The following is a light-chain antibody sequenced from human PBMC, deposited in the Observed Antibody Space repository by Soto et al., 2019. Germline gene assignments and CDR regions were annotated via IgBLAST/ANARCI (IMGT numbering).Light chain of an antibody. Sequence: QSVLTQPPSVSGAPGQRVTISCTGSSSNIGAGHAVHWYQQLPGTAPKLLIYSNDQRPSGVPDRFSGSRSGTSASLAISGLRSDDEADYYCAAWDDSLSGHWVFGGGTKLTVL. V-gene: IGLV1-47*02. J-gene: IGLJ3*02. CDR2: SND. CDR1: SSNIGAGHA. CDR3: AAWDDSLSGHWV.